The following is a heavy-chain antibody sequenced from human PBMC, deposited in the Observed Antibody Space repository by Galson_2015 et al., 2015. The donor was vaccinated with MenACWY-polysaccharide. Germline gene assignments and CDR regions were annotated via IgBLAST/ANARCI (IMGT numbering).Heavy chain of an antibody. D-gene: IGHD2-8*01. V-gene: IGHV3-23*01. Sequence: SLRLSCAASGFTFTSYAMSWVRQAPGKGLEWVSAIRSSGTNTYYADSVKSLFTISRYNSKNTLYLQMNSLRAEDTAVYYCAKDSTYISCAAGCFDQRAHGPLVTVS. J-gene: IGHJ5*02. CDR1: GFTFTSYA. CDR3: AKDSTYISCAAGCFDQ. CDR2: IRSSGTNT.